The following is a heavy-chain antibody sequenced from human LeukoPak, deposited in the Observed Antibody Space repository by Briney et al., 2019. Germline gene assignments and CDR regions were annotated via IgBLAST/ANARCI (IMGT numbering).Heavy chain of an antibody. D-gene: IGHD4-11*01. Sequence: EGSLRLSCAASGFTFSDYYMSWIRQAPGKGLEWVSYISSSSSYTNYADSVKGRFTISRDNAKNSLYLQMNSLRAEDTAVYYCARAPHYSNYGPYYYGMDVWGQGTTVTVSS. CDR2: ISSSSSYT. V-gene: IGHV3-11*06. J-gene: IGHJ6*02. CDR3: ARAPHYSNYGPYYYGMDV. CDR1: GFTFSDYY.